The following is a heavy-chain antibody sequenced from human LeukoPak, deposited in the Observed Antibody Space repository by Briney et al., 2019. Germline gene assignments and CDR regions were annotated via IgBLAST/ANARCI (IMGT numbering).Heavy chain of an antibody. Sequence: GRSLRLSCAASGFTFSSYVMRSVRHAPGEGMVWVARLSSDESITSYAASVKGRFTISRDNAKNTLYLQMNSLRAEDTAVYYCARRGSSSGWFMDYWGQGTLVTVSS. D-gene: IGHD6-19*01. CDR3: ARRGSSSGWFMDY. CDR1: GFTFSSYV. CDR2: LSSDESIT. J-gene: IGHJ4*02. V-gene: IGHV3-74*01.